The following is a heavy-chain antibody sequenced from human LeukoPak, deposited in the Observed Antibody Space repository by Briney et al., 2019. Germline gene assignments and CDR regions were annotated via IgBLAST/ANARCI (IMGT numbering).Heavy chain of an antibody. CDR2: IYSGGST. Sequence: GGSLRLSCAASGFTVSSNYMSWVRQAPGKGLEWVSVIYSGGSTYYADSVKGRFTISRDNSKNTLYLQMNSLRAEDTAVYYCAREDGMATISGWGQGTLVTVSS. D-gene: IGHD5-24*01. J-gene: IGHJ4*02. CDR1: GFTVSSNY. V-gene: IGHV3-66*02. CDR3: AREDGMATISG.